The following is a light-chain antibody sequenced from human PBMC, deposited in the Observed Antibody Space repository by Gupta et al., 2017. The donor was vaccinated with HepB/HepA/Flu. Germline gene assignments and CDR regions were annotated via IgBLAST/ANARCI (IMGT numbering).Light chain of an antibody. CDR2: GKN. V-gene: IGLV3-19*01. CDR1: SLRSYY. Sequence: SSELTQAPAVSVAVGQTVRITCQGDSLRSYYASWYQQKPGQAPVLVIYGKNNRPSGIPDRFSGSSSGNTASLTITGAQAEDEADYYCNSRDSSGNHVVFGGGTKLTVL. CDR3: NSRDSSGNHVV. J-gene: IGLJ2*01.